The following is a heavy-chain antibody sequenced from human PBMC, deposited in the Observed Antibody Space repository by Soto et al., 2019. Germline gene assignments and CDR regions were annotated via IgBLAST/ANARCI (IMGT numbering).Heavy chain of an antibody. CDR3: ARVCRAAAGTTHYYYMDV. V-gene: IGHV1-8*01. J-gene: IGHJ6*03. CDR1: GYTFTSYD. Sequence: ASVKDSCKASGYTFTSYDINWVRQATGQGLEWMGWMNPNSGNTGYAQKFQGRVTMTRNTSISTAYMELSSLRSEDTAVYYCARVCRAAAGTTHYYYMDVWGKGTTVTVSS. D-gene: IGHD6-13*01. CDR2: MNPNSGNT.